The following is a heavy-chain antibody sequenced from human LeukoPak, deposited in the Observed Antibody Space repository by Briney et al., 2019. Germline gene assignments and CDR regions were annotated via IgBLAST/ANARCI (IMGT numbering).Heavy chain of an antibody. CDR3: ATEAGSGLFVDI. D-gene: IGHD3-10*01. Sequence: ASVKVSCKASGGTFSSYAISWVRQAPGQGLEWMGRIIPILGIANYAQKFQGRVTMTEDTSTDTAYMELSSLRSEDTAVYYCATEAGSGLFVDIWGQGTMVTVSS. J-gene: IGHJ3*02. CDR2: IIPILGIA. V-gene: IGHV1-69*04. CDR1: GGTFSSYA.